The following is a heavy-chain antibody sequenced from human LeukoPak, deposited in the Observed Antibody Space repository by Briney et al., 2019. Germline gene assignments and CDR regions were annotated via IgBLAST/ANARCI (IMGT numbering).Heavy chain of an antibody. V-gene: IGHV5-51*01. Sequence: GESLKISCKHSGYNFTTYWIGWVRQMPGKGVEWMGVIYACVSETRYIPSFQGQVTISSDKSIRSAYFHWSSLQASDTAMYYCARRLVLAATFAFDIWGQGTMVTVS. CDR1: GYNFTTYW. D-gene: IGHD2-15*01. J-gene: IGHJ3*02. CDR2: IYACVSET. CDR3: ARRLVLAATFAFDI.